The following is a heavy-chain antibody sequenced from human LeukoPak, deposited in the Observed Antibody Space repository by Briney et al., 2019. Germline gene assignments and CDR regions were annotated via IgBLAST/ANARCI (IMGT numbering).Heavy chain of an antibody. D-gene: IGHD3-9*01. V-gene: IGHV3-7*03. CDR1: GFSFSSYW. Sequence: GGSLRLSCAASGFSFSSYWMSWVRQAPGKGLEWVANIKQDGSQKYYVDSVKGRFTISRDNAKNSLYLQMSSLRVEDTAVYYCVRALGTGSYWGQGTLVTVSP. J-gene: IGHJ4*02. CDR2: IKQDGSQK. CDR3: VRALGTGSY.